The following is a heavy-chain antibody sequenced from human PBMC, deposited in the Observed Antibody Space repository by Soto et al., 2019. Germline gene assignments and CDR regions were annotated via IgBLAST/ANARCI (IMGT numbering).Heavy chain of an antibody. J-gene: IGHJ4*01. CDR1: GYTFTTYG. CDR3: AILRLGDVSFDY. V-gene: IGHV1-18*04. CDR2: ISAYNGNT. D-gene: IGHD3-16*02. Sequence: QVQLVQSGAEVKKPGASMKVSCKASGYTFTTYGISWVRQAPGQGLEWMGWISAYNGNTNYAQKFEGRVTMTTDTYTTTAYIEVRRLRSDDTAVYSCAILRLGDVSFDYRGDGPLVIVSS.